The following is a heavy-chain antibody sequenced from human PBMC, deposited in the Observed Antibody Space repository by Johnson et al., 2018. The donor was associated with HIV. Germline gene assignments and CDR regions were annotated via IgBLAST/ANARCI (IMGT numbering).Heavy chain of an antibody. V-gene: IGHV3-30*02. CDR3: TAPVVVTHLDAFDM. J-gene: IGHJ3*02. D-gene: IGHD2-21*02. Sequence: QLVESGGGVVQPGRSLRLSCAASGCTLRSYGMHWVRQAPGKGLEWVAFIRYDGSNKYYADSVKGLFTISRDNSKNTLCLQMNSLRAEDTAVYYCTAPVVVTHLDAFDMWGQGTMVTVSS. CDR1: GCTLRSYG. CDR2: IRYDGSNK.